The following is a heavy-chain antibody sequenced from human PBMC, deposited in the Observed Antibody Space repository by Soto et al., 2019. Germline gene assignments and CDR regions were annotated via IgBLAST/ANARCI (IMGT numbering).Heavy chain of an antibody. CDR2: IIPIFGTA. Sequence: SVKVSCKASGGTFSSYAISWVRQAPGQGLEWMGGIIPIFGTATYAQKFQGRVTITADESTSTAYMELSSLRSEDTAVYYCASSYSSSWETNWFDPWGQGTQVTVSS. V-gene: IGHV1-69*13. J-gene: IGHJ5*02. CDR1: GGTFSSYA. CDR3: ASSYSSSWETNWFDP. D-gene: IGHD6-13*01.